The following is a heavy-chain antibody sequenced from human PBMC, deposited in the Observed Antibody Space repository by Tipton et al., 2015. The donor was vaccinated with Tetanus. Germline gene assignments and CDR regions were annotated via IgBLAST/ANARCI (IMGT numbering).Heavy chain of an antibody. CDR1: GGSISSGGYY. J-gene: IGHJ4*02. Sequence: TLSLTCTVSGGSISSGGYYWSWIRQYPGKGLEWIGYIYYSGSTYYNTSLKSRVTISVDTSKSQFSLKLSSVTAADTAVYYCARGGSYHTPPGYWGQGTLVTVSS. CDR3: ARGGSYHTPPGY. CDR2: IYYSGST. V-gene: IGHV4-31*03. D-gene: IGHD1-26*01.